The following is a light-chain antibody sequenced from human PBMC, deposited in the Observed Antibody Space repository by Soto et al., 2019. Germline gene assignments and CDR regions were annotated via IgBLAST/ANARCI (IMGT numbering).Light chain of an antibody. J-gene: IGLJ2*01. CDR3: CSYAGSYPVV. V-gene: IGLV2-11*01. CDR2: DVN. Sequence: HSALTQPRSVSGSPGHSVTISCTGTSIDVGGYNYVSWYQQHPGKDPKLMIYDVNKRPSGVPDRFSGSKSGNTASLNISGPQSEDEADYYCCSYAGSYPVVFGGGTKLTVL. CDR1: SIDVGGYNY.